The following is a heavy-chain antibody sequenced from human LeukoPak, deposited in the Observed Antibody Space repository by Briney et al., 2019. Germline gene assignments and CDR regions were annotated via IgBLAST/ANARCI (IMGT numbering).Heavy chain of an antibody. D-gene: IGHD2/OR15-2a*01. CDR2: ISYDGINK. Sequence: TGGSLSLSCAASGFTFSSYGMPSVRQAPGKGLEWVAVISYDGINKYYADSVKGRFTISRDNSKNTLYLQMNSLRAEDTAVYYCAALSAFDYWGQGTLVTVSS. J-gene: IGHJ4*02. CDR1: GFTFSSYG. V-gene: IGHV3-30*03. CDR3: AALSAFDY.